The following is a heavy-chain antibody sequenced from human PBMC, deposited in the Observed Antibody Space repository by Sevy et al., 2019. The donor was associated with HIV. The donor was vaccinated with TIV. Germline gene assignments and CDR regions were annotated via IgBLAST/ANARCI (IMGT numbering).Heavy chain of an antibody. J-gene: IGHJ4*02. CDR1: GYSLTGLS. Sequence: ASVKVSCKVSGYSLTGLSMHWVRQAPGKGLEWMGSVDPEDGERIYAQKLEGRVTMTEDTSADTAYMELNSLRFEDTAVYYCATTKDYYESSGCPFDYWGQGTLVTVSS. V-gene: IGHV1-24*01. CDR2: VDPEDGER. D-gene: IGHD3-22*01. CDR3: ATTKDYYESSGCPFDY.